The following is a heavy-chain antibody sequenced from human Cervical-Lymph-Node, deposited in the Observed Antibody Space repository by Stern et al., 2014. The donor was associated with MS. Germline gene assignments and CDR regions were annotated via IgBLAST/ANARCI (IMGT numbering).Heavy chain of an antibody. CDR3: ARGIVSNRPAATLHNLFDP. J-gene: IGHJ5*02. CDR2: IIPIIGLP. V-gene: IGHV1-69*09. D-gene: IGHD2-15*01. Sequence: QLVQSGADVKKPGSSVKVSCKASGGTFSSSYVVSWVRQAPGQGLEWMGRIIPIIGLPNYAQKFQSRLTITAANSTSTVYMELTSLTPEDTAVYYCARGIVSNRPAATLHNLFDPWGQGTLVTVSS. CDR1: GGTFSSSYV.